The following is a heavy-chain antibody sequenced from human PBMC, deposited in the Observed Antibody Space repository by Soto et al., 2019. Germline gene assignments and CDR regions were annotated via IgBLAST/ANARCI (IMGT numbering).Heavy chain of an antibody. D-gene: IGHD3-9*01. CDR3: ARDTGYDILTGYYTPLFDY. V-gene: IGHV1-46*01. Sequence: GASVKVSCKASGYTFTSYYMHWVRQAPGQGLEWMGIINPSGGSTSYAQKFQGRVTMTRDTSTGTVYMELSSLRSEDTAVYYCARDTGYDILTGYYTPLFDYWGQGTLVTVSS. CDR2: INPSGGST. CDR1: GYTFTSYY. J-gene: IGHJ4*02.